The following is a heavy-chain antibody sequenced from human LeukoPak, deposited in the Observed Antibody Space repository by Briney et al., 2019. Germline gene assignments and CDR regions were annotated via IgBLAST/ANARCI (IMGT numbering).Heavy chain of an antibody. CDR1: GYTFTSYY. D-gene: IGHD1-26*01. J-gene: IGHJ1*01. V-gene: IGHV1-46*01. CDR2: INPSGGST. Sequence: ASVKVSCKASGYTFTSYYMHWVRQAPGQGLEWMGIINPSGGSTSYAQKFQGRVTMTRDTSTSTVYMELSSLRSEDTAVYYCARDRVVGEHGLKDHSNFQHWGQGTLVTVSS. CDR3: ARDRVVGEHGLKDHSNFQH.